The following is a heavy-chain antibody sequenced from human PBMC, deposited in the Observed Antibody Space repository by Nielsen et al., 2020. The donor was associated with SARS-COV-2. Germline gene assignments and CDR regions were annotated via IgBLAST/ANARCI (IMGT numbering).Heavy chain of an antibody. D-gene: IGHD2-15*01. J-gene: IGHJ6*02. Sequence: ASVKVSCKASGYTFTSYYMHWVRQAPGQGLEWMGIINPSGGSTSYAQKFQGRVTMTRDTSTSTVYMELSSLRSEDTAMYYCARVGLGYCSGGSCYSGGSYYYYGMDVWGQGTTVTVSS. CDR1: GYTFTSYY. CDR3: ARVGLGYCSGGSCYSGGSYYYYGMDV. CDR2: INPSGGST. V-gene: IGHV1-46*01.